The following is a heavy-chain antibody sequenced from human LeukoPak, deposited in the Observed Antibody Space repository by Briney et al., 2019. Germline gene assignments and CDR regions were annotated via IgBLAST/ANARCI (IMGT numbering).Heavy chain of an antibody. CDR3: ARDRRDSSGYSFDY. Sequence: SETLSLTCTVSGGSISSYYWSWIRQPPGKGLEWIGYIYYSGSTNYNPSLKSRVTISVDTSKNQFSLKLSSVTAADTAVYYCARDRRDSSGYSFDYWGQGTLVTVSS. J-gene: IGHJ4*02. CDR2: IYYSGST. V-gene: IGHV4-59*01. D-gene: IGHD3-22*01. CDR1: GGSISSYY.